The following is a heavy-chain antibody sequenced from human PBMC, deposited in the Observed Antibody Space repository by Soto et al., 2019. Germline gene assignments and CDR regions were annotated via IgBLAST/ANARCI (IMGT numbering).Heavy chain of an antibody. Sequence: SETLSLTCTVSGDSINSYWWSWIRQSAGKGLEWIGRVYTSGTTNYNPSLESRVTMSVDTSRNQFSLNLSSVTAADTAIYYCARQLPVGATSWFDPWGQGTLVTVSS. V-gene: IGHV4-4*07. J-gene: IGHJ5*02. CDR3: ARQLPVGATSWFDP. D-gene: IGHD1-26*01. CDR2: VYTSGTT. CDR1: GDSINSYW.